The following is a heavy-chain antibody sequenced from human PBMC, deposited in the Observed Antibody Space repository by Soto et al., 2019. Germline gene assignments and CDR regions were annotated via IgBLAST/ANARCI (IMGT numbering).Heavy chain of an antibody. CDR3: ARGDAINWFDS. J-gene: IGHJ5*01. CDR2: LYYSGST. V-gene: IGHV4-61*01. Sequence: PSETLSLTCTVSGGSVSSASYYWSWIRQPPGKGLEWIGYLYYSGSTNYNPSLKSRVTISVDTSKNQFSLKLSSATAADTAVYYCARGDAINWFDSWGQGTRVAASS. CDR1: GGSVSSASYY. D-gene: IGHD2-2*01.